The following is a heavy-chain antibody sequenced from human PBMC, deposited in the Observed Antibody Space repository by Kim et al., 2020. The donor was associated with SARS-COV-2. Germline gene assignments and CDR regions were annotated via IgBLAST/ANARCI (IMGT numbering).Heavy chain of an antibody. V-gene: IGHV3-48*03. D-gene: IGHD3-3*01. CDR2: ISSSGSTI. CDR3: ARESTRGTAFKYYDFWSGYYSAKYYYGMDV. J-gene: IGHJ6*02. CDR1: GFTFSSYE. Sequence: GGSLRLSCAASGFTFSSYEMNWVRQAPGKGLEWVSYISSSGSTIYYADSVKGRFTISRDNAKNSLYLQMNSLRAEDTAVYYCARESTRGTAFKYYDFWSGYYSAKYYYGMDVWGQGTTVTVSS.